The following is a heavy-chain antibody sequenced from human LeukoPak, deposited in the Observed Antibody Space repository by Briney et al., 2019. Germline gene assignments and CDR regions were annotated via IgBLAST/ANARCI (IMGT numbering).Heavy chain of an antibody. V-gene: IGHV3-7*01. D-gene: IGHD3-3*01. CDR2: IKQDGSEK. Sequence: GGSLRLXCAASGFTFSSYWMSWVRQAPGKGLEWVANIKQDGSEKYYVDSVKGRFTISRDNAKNSLYLQMNSLRAEDTAVYYCARPYVLRFLEWLPFDYWGQGTLVTVSS. CDR1: GFTFSSYW. CDR3: ARPYVLRFLEWLPFDY. J-gene: IGHJ4*02.